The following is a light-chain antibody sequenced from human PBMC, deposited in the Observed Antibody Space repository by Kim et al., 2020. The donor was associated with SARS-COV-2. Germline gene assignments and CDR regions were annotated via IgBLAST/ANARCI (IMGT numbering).Light chain of an antibody. CDR1: QNLSSSY. J-gene: IGKJ3*01. CDR3: HQYGISSRT. Sequence: EIVLTQSPGTLSLSPGERATLPCRASQNLSSSYFAWYQQKPGQAPRLLIYGASSRATGIPDRFSGSGSGTDFTLTISRLGPEDFAMYYCHQYGISSRTFGQGTEVDSK. CDR2: GAS. V-gene: IGKV3-20*01.